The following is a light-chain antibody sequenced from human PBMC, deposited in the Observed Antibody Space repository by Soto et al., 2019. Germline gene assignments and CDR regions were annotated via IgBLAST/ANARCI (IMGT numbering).Light chain of an antibody. CDR2: ATS. CDR3: QQSYGIPPFT. CDR1: QSVSRY. Sequence: DIQMTQSPSSLSASVGDSVSITCRTSQSVSRYVNWYQQKAGTAPKLLIYATSKLQSGVPSRFSGSGSGTDFTLSISSLQPEDVATYYCQQSYGIPPFTFGHGTRVDI. V-gene: IGKV1-39*01. J-gene: IGKJ3*01.